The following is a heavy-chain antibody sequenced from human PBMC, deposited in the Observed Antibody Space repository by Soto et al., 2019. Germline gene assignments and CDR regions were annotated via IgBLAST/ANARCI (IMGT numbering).Heavy chain of an antibody. CDR2: ISYDGSNK. V-gene: IGHV3-30*18. CDR1: GFTFSSYG. CDR3: AKTSRPYCTNGVCYEYYFDY. D-gene: IGHD2-8*01. Sequence: PGGSLRLSCAASGFTFSSYGMHWVRQAPGKGLEWVAVISYDGSNKYYADSVKGRFTISRDNSKNTLYLQMNSLRAEDTAVYYCAKTSRPYCTNGVCYEYYFDYWGQGTLVTVSS. J-gene: IGHJ4*02.